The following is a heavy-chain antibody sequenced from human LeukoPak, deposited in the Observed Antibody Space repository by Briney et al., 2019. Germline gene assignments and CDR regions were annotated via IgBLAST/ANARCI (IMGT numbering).Heavy chain of an antibody. D-gene: IGHD3-10*01. CDR3: TRQGGGWFGEDY. Sequence: SETLSLTCTVSGGSITSYYWSWIRQPPGKGLEWIGYIYYTGTTNYNPSLRSRVTISVDTSKNQFSLQLTSVTAADTAMYYCTRQGGGWFGEDYWGQGTLVTVSS. J-gene: IGHJ4*02. CDR1: GGSITSYY. CDR2: IYYTGTT. V-gene: IGHV4-59*08.